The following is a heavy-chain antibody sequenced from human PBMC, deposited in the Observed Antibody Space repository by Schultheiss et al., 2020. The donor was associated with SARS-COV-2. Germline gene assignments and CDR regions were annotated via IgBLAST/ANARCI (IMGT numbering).Heavy chain of an antibody. J-gene: IGHJ6*02. V-gene: IGHV3-23*01. CDR1: GFTFTSYA. CDR2: ISGSGGTT. D-gene: IGHD3-22*01. Sequence: GESLKISCAASGFTFTSYAMSWVRQAPGKGLEWVSTISGSGGTTYYADSVKGRFTISRDNAKNSLYLQMNSLRVEDTAVYYCARDGKVTVTEGIDVWGQGATVTVSS. CDR3: ARDGKVTVTEGIDV.